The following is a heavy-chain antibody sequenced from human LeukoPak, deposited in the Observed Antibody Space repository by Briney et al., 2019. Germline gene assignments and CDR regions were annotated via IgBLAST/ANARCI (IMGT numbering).Heavy chain of an antibody. CDR3: ARNYDVLTGYPYYFDH. D-gene: IGHD3-9*01. J-gene: IGHJ4*02. CDR2: ISSGSNTI. CDR1: KFTFSTYN. Sequence: GGSLRLSCTASKFTFSTYNLNWVRQAPGKGLEWISYISSGSNTIYYADSVEGRFTISRDNAKNSLYLQMSSLTPEDTAVYYCARNYDVLTGYPYYFDHWGQGILVTVSS. V-gene: IGHV3-48*04.